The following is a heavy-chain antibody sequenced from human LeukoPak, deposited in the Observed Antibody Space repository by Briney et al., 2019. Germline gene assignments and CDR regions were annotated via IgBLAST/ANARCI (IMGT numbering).Heavy chain of an antibody. Sequence: GGSLRLSCAASGFTFSSYAMSWVRQAPGKGLEWVSAISGSGGSTYYAGSVKGRFTISRDNSKNTLYLQMNSLRAEDTAVYYCAKEITMVRGVKPNWFDPWGQGTLVTVSS. CDR1: GFTFSSYA. V-gene: IGHV3-23*01. J-gene: IGHJ5*02. D-gene: IGHD3-10*01. CDR2: ISGSGGST. CDR3: AKEITMVRGVKPNWFDP.